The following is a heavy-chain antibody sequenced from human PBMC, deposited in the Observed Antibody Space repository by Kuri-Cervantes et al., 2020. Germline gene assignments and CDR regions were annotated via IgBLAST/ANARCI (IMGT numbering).Heavy chain of an antibody. CDR2: ISNSGGTI. V-gene: IGHV3-48*01. J-gene: IGHJ4*02. CDR1: GFTFSSYG. Sequence: LSLTCAASGFTFSSYGMHWVRQAPGKGLEWVSYISNSGGTIYYADSVKGRFTISRDNSKNTLYLQMNGLRAEDTAVYYCARDSNWSFDYWGQGTLVTVSS. CDR3: ARDSNWSFDY. D-gene: IGHD6-13*01.